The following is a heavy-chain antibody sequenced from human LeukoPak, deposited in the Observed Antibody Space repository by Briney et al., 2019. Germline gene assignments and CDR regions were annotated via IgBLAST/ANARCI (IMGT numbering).Heavy chain of an antibody. CDR3: ARWKEDSSGYYGSDY. V-gene: IGHV1-69*13. CDR1: GYTFTSYG. D-gene: IGHD3-22*01. CDR2: IIPIFGTA. Sequence: SVKVSCKASGYTFTSYGISWVRQAPGQGLEWMGGIIPIFGTANYAQKFQGRVTITADESTSTAYMELSSLRSEDTAVYYCARWKEDSSGYYGSDYWGQGTLVTVSS. J-gene: IGHJ4*02.